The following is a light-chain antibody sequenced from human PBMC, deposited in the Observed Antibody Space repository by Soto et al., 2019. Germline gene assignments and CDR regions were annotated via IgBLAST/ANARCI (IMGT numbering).Light chain of an antibody. Sequence: QSVLTQPASVSGSPGQSITISCTGTSSDVGGHNFVSWYQQHPGKAPKLMISEVSNRPSGVSNRFSGSKSGNTASLTISGLQAEDEADYYCSSYTSSSTLVVFGGGTKLTVL. V-gene: IGLV2-14*01. CDR1: SSDVGGHNF. J-gene: IGLJ2*01. CDR3: SSYTSSSTLVV. CDR2: EVS.